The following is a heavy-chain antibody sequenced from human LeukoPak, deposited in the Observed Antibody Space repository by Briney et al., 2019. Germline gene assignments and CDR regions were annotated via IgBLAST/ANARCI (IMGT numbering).Heavy chain of an antibody. CDR2: ISPSGTII. V-gene: IGHV3-48*03. CDR3: ATVAFGYAFDI. D-gene: IGHD3-3*02. Sequence: GGSLRLSCAASGFTFSSFEMNWVRQAPGKGLEWVSYISPSGTIIHQADSVKGRSTISRDNAKNSPYLQMNSLRAEDTAVYYCATVAFGYAFDIWGQGTMVIVSP. CDR1: GFTFSSFE. J-gene: IGHJ3*02.